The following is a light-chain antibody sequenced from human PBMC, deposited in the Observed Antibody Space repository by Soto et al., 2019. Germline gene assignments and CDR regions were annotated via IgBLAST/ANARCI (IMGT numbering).Light chain of an antibody. CDR1: QSISSNY. J-gene: IGKJ1*01. CDR3: QQYGDSPT. V-gene: IGKV3-20*01. Sequence: EIVLTQSPGTLSLSPVERATLSFRASQSISSNYVAWYQQKPGQAPRLLIYDASSRATGIPNRFSGSGSGTDFTLTISRLEPEDFAVFYCQQYGDSPTFGQGTKVDIK. CDR2: DAS.